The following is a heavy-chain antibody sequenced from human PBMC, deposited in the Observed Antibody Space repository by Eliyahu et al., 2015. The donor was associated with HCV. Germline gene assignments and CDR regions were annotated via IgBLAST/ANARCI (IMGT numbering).Heavy chain of an antibody. CDR3: ARANRQQWLAYFDY. CDR2: IKQDGSEK. J-gene: IGHJ4*02. D-gene: IGHD6-19*01. V-gene: IGHV3-7*01. CDR1: GFTFXSXW. Sequence: EVQLVESGGGLVQPGGSLRLSCAASGFTFXSXWMSWVRXGPGKGLGWVANIKQDGSEKYYVDSVKGRFTISRDNAKNSLYLQMNSLRAEDTAVYYCARANRQQWLAYFDYWGQGTLVTVSS.